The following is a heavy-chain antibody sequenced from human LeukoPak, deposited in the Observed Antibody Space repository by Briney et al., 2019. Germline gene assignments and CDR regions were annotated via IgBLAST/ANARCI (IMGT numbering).Heavy chain of an antibody. Sequence: PSETLSLTCSVSDDSITMYYWTWIRRPPGKGLEWIGYVDHTGITNFSPSLNGRVSISRDTTKNLFSLRVRSVTAADTAVYFCARGRVSSSTWHSTYYNYFYMDVWGKGTTVTVSS. CDR2: VDHTGIT. J-gene: IGHJ6*03. CDR1: DDSITMYY. V-gene: IGHV4-59*01. D-gene: IGHD5-12*01. CDR3: ARGRVSSSTWHSTYYNYFYMDV.